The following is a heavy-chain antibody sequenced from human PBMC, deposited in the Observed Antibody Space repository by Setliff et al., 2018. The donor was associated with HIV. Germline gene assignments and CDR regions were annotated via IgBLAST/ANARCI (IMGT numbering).Heavy chain of an antibody. CDR3: ARDYYDSSGYIFFPGLPDY. CDR2: IIPIFGTT. CDR1: GGTFSSYA. J-gene: IGHJ4*02. D-gene: IGHD3-22*01. Sequence: GASVKVSCKASGGTFSSYAISWVRQAPGQGLEWMGGIIPIFGTTNYAQKFQGRVTITTDESTTTAYMELNSLRSDDTAVYYCARDYYDSSGYIFFPGLPDYWGQGTLVTVSS. V-gene: IGHV1-69*05.